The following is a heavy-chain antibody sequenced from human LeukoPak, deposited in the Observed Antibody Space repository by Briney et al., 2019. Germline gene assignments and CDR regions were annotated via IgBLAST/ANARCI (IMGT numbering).Heavy chain of an antibody. CDR3: ARDSSEAMIAPDY. J-gene: IGHJ4*02. CDR1: GYTFTGYY. Sequence: GASVKVSCKASGYTFTGYYMHWVRQAPGQGLEWMGWINPNSGGTNYAQKFQGRVTMTRDTSTSTVYMELSSLRSEDTAVYYCARDSSEAMIAPDYWGQGTLVTVSS. CDR2: INPNSGGT. D-gene: IGHD3-22*01. V-gene: IGHV1-2*02.